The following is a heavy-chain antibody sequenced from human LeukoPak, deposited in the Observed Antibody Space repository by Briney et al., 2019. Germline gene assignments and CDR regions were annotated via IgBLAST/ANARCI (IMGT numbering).Heavy chain of an antibody. J-gene: IGHJ5*02. CDR1: GFTFSSYE. CDR2: ISSRSSYI. Sequence: GGSLRLSCAASGFTFSSYEMNWVRQAPGEGLEWVSSISSRSSYIYYADSVKGRFTISRDNAKNSLYLQMNSLRAEDTAVYYCARDQSSVAGTTYNWFDPWGQGTLVTVSS. D-gene: IGHD6-19*01. V-gene: IGHV3-21*01. CDR3: ARDQSSVAGTTYNWFDP.